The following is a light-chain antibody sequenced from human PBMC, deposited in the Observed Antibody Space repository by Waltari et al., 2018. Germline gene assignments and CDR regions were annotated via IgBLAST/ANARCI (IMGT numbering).Light chain of an antibody. Sequence: EIVVTQSPATLSLSPGERATLSCRASENVDTNIAWYQQKPGQPPMLLISGASTRATDIPPRFSGSGSGTEFTLSISSLQSEDFAVYYCHQYKNWPPWTFGQGTKVEIK. CDR1: ENVDTN. J-gene: IGKJ1*01. V-gene: IGKV3-15*01. CDR3: HQYKNWPPWT. CDR2: GAS.